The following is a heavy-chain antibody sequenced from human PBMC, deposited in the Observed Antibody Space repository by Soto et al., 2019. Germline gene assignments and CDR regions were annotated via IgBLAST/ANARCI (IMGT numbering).Heavy chain of an antibody. J-gene: IGHJ4*02. CDR3: AHIVVAGLGYYFDY. CDR1: GFSLSSTRMA. Sequence: QITLKESGPPLVKPTQTLTLTCTFSGFSLSSTRMAVGWIRQPPGKALEWLALIYWDDDKRYSPFLKSRLTITKDTSKNHVVLTMSNMVPVDTARYYCAHIVVAGLGYYFDYWGQGTLVTVSS. V-gene: IGHV2-5*02. D-gene: IGHD6-19*01. CDR2: IYWDDDK.